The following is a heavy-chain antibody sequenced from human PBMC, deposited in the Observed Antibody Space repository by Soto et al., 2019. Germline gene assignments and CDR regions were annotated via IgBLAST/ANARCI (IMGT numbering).Heavy chain of an antibody. CDR1: GGSVLSTNW. CDR2: IYHSGST. J-gene: IGHJ6*02. D-gene: IGHD6-13*01. Sequence: QVQLQESGPGLVKPSGTLSLSCGVSGGSVLSTNWWTWVRQPPGKGLEWIGEIYHSGSTNYNPSLKGRVTISLDKSKNQFSLHLSPMTAADTAVYYCARLYSTRYNSDGLDVWGQWTPVTVS. V-gene: IGHV4-4*02. CDR3: ARLYSTRYNSDGLDV.